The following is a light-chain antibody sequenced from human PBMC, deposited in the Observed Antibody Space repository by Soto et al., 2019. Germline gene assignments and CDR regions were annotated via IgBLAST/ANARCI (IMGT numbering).Light chain of an antibody. Sequence: DIPMTQSPSTLSASVGDRVTITCRASQSISTWLAWYQQKPGKAPKVLIYGASSLESGVPSRFSGSGSGTEFNLTISSLQPDDFATYYCQQYKNYLTFGPGTKVDIK. J-gene: IGKJ3*01. V-gene: IGKV1-5*01. CDR2: GAS. CDR1: QSISTW. CDR3: QQYKNYLT.